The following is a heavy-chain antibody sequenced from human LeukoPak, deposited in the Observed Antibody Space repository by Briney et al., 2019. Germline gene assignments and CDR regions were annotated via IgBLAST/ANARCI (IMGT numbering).Heavy chain of an antibody. CDR1: GGSISSYY. Sequence: KTSETLSLTCTVSGGSISSYYWSWIRQPPGKGLEWIGYIYYSGSTNYNPSLRSRVTISVDTSKNQFSLKLSSVTAADTAVYYCAMSPSITIFGVVEAADWFDPWGQGTLVTVSS. V-gene: IGHV4-59*01. J-gene: IGHJ5*02. D-gene: IGHD3-3*01. CDR3: AMSPSITIFGVVEAADWFDP. CDR2: IYYSGST.